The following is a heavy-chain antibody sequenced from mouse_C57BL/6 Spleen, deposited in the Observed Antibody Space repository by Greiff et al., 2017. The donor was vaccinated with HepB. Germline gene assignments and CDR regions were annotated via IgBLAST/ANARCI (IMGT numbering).Heavy chain of an antibody. Sequence: VQLQQSGPELVKPGASVKISCKASGYAFSSSWMNWVKQRPGKGLEWIGRIYPGDGDTNYNGKFKGKATLTADKSSSTAYMQLSSLTSEDSAVYFSARWSTTVVAYYFDYWGQGTTLTVSS. CDR2: IYPGDGDT. CDR1: GYAFSSSW. D-gene: IGHD1-1*01. CDR3: ARWSTTVVAYYFDY. V-gene: IGHV1-82*01. J-gene: IGHJ2*01.